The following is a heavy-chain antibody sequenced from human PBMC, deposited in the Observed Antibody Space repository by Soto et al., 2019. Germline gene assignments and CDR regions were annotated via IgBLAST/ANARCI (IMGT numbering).Heavy chain of an antibody. Sequence: GASVKVSCKASGYTFTDYYINWVRQAPGQGFEWMGWINPNSGGTYYAQKFQGRDTMTRDTSISTAYMELSRLRSDDTAVYYGARDFGSVLTNWFDPWGQGTLVTVSS. CDR3: ARDFGSVLTNWFDP. CDR2: INPNSGGT. D-gene: IGHD2-8*01. CDR1: GYTFTDYY. V-gene: IGHV1-2*02. J-gene: IGHJ5*02.